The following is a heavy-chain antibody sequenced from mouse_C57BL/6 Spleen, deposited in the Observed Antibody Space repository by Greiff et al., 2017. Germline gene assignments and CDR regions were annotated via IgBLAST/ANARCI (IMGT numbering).Heavy chain of an antibody. J-gene: IGHJ1*03. CDR2: IYPGSGST. CDR3: ARYPDWYFDD. CDR1: GYTFTSYW. Sequence: QVQLQQPGAELVKPGASVKMSCKASGYTFTSYWITWVKQRPGQGLEWIGDIYPGSGSTNYNEKFKSKATLTVDTSSSTDYMQLSSLTSEDSAVYYCARYPDWYFDDWGTGTTGTVSS. V-gene: IGHV1-55*01.